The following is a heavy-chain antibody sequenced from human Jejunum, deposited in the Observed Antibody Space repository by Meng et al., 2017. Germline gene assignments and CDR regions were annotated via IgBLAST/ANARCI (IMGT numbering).Heavy chain of an antibody. D-gene: IGHD1-1*01. V-gene: IGHV4-59*08. J-gene: IGHJ5*02. CDR3: ARHPRVKSSGNYRFDL. Sequence: SDTLSLTCDISGDSINNFYWSWIRQPPGKGLEWIAYFYNIGDTNSNPSLKSRVTLSLDTSKNQFSLKLDSVSAADTAVYFCARHPRVKSSGNYRFDLWGQGTLVTVSS. CDR2: FYNIGDT. CDR1: GDSINNFY.